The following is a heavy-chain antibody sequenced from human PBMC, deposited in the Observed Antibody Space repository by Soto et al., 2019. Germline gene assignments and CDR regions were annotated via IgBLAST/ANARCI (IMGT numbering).Heavy chain of an antibody. D-gene: IGHD3-10*01. CDR3: ARDRGYYFAH. V-gene: IGHV3-48*02. CDR1: GFPFNTYS. J-gene: IGHJ4*02. Sequence: EVQLVESGGGLIQPGGSLRLSCAASGFPFNTYSMNWVRQAPGKGLQWVSFISSSSSTIWYADSVKGRLTVSRDNAKNSLYLQMNSLRDEDTAMYYCARDRGYYFAHWGQGALVTVSS. CDR2: ISSSSSTI.